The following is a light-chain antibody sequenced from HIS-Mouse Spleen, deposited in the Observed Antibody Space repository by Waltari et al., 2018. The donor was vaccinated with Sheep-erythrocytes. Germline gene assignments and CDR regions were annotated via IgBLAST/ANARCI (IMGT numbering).Light chain of an antibody. Sequence: QSALTQPRSVSGSPGQSVTISCTGTSSDVGGYNYVSWYQQHPGKAPKLMIYYVSKRPSGVPDRFSGSKSGNTASLTISGRQAEDEADYYCCSYAGSYNHVFATGTKVTVL. CDR2: YVS. CDR3: CSYAGSYNHV. J-gene: IGLJ1*01. CDR1: SSDVGGYNY. V-gene: IGLV2-11*01.